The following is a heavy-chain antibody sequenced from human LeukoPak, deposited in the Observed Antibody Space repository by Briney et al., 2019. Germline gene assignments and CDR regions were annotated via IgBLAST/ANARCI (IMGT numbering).Heavy chain of an antibody. Sequence: GGSLRLSCAASGFTVSSNYMSWVRQAPGKGLEWVSVIYSGGRTYYADSVKGRFTISRDNSKNTLYLQMNSLRAEDTAVYYCARGSPAANIDYWGQGTLVTVSS. CDR2: IYSGGRT. V-gene: IGHV3-53*01. J-gene: IGHJ4*02. D-gene: IGHD2-2*01. CDR3: ARGSPAANIDY. CDR1: GFTVSSNY.